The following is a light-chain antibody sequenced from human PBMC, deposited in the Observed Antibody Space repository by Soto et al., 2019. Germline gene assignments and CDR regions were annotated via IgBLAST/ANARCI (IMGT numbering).Light chain of an antibody. CDR2: TAS. J-gene: IGKJ1*01. Sequence: EIVLTQSPGTLSLSTGERATLSCRASQSVSSNYLAWFQQKPGQAPRLLIYTASSRATGIPDRFSGSGSGTDFTLTISRLEPEEFAVYYCQQYGSTPKTFGQGTKVEI. CDR1: QSVSSNY. V-gene: IGKV3-20*01. CDR3: QQYGSTPKT.